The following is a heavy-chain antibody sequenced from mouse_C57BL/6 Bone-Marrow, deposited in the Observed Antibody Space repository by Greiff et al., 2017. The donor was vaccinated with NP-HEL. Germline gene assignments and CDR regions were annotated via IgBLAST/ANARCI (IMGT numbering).Heavy chain of an antibody. V-gene: IGHV1-81*01. J-gene: IGHJ1*03. CDR1: GYTFTSYG. Sequence: QVQLQQSGAELARPGASVKLSCKASGYTFTSYGISWVKQRTGQGLEWIGEIYPRSGNTYYNEKFKGKATLTADKSSSTAYMELRSLTSEDSAVYFCARCRYGSSYWYCDVWGTGTTVTASS. D-gene: IGHD1-1*01. CDR3: ARCRYGSSYWYCDV. CDR2: IYPRSGNT.